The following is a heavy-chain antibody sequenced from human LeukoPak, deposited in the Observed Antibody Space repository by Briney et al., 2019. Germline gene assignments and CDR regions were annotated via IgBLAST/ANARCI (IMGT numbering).Heavy chain of an antibody. Sequence: ASVKVSCKASGYTFTSYAMHWVRQAPGQRLEWMGWINAGNGNTKYSQKFQGRVTMTTDTSTSTAYMELRSLRSDDTAVYYCARAADYGGNSYDYWGQGTMVTVSS. CDR3: ARAADYGGNSYDY. J-gene: IGHJ3*01. CDR2: INAGNGNT. CDR1: GYTFTSYA. D-gene: IGHD4-23*01. V-gene: IGHV1-3*01.